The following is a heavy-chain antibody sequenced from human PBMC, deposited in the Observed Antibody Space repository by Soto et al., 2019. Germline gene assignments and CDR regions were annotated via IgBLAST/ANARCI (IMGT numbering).Heavy chain of an antibody. CDR3: AKDIVGPNDFWSGYYDYYYYMDV. Sequence: GGSLRLSCAASGFTFSSYGMHWVRQAPGKGLEWVAVISYDGSNKYYADSVKGRFTISRDNSKNTLYLQMNSLRAEDTAVYYCAKDIVGPNDFWSGYYDYYYYMDVWGKGTTVTVSS. CDR1: GFTFSSYG. J-gene: IGHJ6*03. V-gene: IGHV3-30*18. D-gene: IGHD3-3*01. CDR2: ISYDGSNK.